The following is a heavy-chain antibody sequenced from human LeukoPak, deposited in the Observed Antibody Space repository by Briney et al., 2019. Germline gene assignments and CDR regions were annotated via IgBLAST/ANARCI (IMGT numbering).Heavy chain of an antibody. D-gene: IGHD5-18*01. CDR2: IWYDGSNK. V-gene: IGHV3-33*01. J-gene: IGHJ5*02. CDR1: GFTFSTYG. CDR3: ARDPRHSYGYGQSNWLDP. Sequence: GGSLRLSCAASGFTFSTYGMHWVRQAPGKGLEWVSLIWYDGSNKYYADSVKGRFAISRDNSKNTLYLQMNSLRAEDTALYSCARDPRHSYGYGQSNWLDPWGQGTLVTVSS.